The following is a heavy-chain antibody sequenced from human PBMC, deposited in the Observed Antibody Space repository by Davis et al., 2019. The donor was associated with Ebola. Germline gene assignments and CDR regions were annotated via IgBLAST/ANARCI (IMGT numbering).Heavy chain of an antibody. CDR3: ARGRRAGDYYYGMDV. CDR1: GGSISSSNW. D-gene: IGHD6-19*01. J-gene: IGHJ6*02. V-gene: IGHV4-4*02. CDR2: INHSGST. Sequence: SETLSLTCAVSGGSISSSNWWSWVRQPPGKGLEWIGEINHSGSTNYNPSLKSRVTISVDTSKNQFSLKLSSVTAADTAVYYCARGRRAGDYYYGMDVWGQGTTVTVSS.